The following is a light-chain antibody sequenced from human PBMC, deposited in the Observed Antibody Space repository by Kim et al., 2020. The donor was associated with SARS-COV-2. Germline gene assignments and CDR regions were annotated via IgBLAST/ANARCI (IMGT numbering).Light chain of an antibody. V-gene: IGKV1-27*01. J-gene: IGKJ1*01. Sequence: DIQMTQSPSSLSASVGDRVTITCRASQDISNYLAWYQQKPGTVPRLLVYAASTLQSGVPSRFSGSGFGTDFTLTIASLQPEDVATYYCQKYNSAPRAFGQGTKVDIK. CDR1: QDISNY. CDR3: QKYNSAPRA. CDR2: AAS.